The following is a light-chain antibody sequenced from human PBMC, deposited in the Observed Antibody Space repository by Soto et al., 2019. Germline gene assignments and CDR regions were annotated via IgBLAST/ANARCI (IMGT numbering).Light chain of an antibody. CDR1: QNVPSNY. V-gene: IGKV3D-20*02. Sequence: VLTQSPGTLSLPPVSRATVYCRASQNVPSNYLAWYQHTVGQAPRLLIYAASSRATGIPDRFTGTASGTDLTITNDSLDHDDFAVYYCQERRNWPQLTFGGGTK. CDR2: AAS. CDR3: QERRNWPQLT. J-gene: IGKJ4*02.